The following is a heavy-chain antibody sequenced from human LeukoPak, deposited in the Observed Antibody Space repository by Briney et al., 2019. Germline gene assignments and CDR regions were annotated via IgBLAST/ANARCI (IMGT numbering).Heavy chain of an antibody. CDR3: ATTPPPRVYCSSTSCYIGWGIDY. Sequence: PGGSLRLSCAASGFTFSSYSMNWARQAPGKGLEWVSSISSSSSYIYYADSVKGRFTISRDNAKNSLYLQMNSLRAEDTAVYYCATTPPPRVYCSSTSCYIGWGIDYWGRGTLVTVSS. V-gene: IGHV3-21*01. D-gene: IGHD2-2*02. CDR1: GFTFSSYS. CDR2: ISSSSSYI. J-gene: IGHJ4*01.